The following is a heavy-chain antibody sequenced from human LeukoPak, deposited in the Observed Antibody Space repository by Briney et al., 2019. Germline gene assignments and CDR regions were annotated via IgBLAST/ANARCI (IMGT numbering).Heavy chain of an antibody. CDR1: GGSISSSSYY. CDR3: ARTNYYDSSGSLYYFDY. Sequence: SETLSLTCTVSGGSISSSSYYWGWIRQPPGKGLEWIGSIYYSGSTYYNPSLKSRVTISVDTSKNQFSLKLSSVTAADTAVYYCARTNYYDSSGSLYYFDYWGQGTLVTVSS. J-gene: IGHJ4*02. CDR2: IYYSGST. V-gene: IGHV4-39*07. D-gene: IGHD3-22*01.